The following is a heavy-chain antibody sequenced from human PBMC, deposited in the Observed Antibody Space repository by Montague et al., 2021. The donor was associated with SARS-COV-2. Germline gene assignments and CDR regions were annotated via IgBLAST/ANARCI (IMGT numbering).Heavy chain of an antibody. V-gene: IGHV3-30*09. D-gene: IGHD4-17*01. Sequence: SLRLSCAASGFTFSSYAMHWVRQAPGKELEWVAVISYDGSNKYYADSVKGRFAISRDSSKNTLYLQMNSLRAEDTAVYYCASELADYGDFDYWGQGTLVTVSS. CDR2: ISYDGSNK. J-gene: IGHJ4*02. CDR1: GFTFSSYA. CDR3: ASELADYGDFDY.